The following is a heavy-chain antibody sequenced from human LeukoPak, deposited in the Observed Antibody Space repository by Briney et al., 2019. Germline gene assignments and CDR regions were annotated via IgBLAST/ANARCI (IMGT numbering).Heavy chain of an antibody. CDR2: ISSSSSYI. CDR1: GFTVSSNY. V-gene: IGHV3-21*01. CDR3: ARGGYSYGYRVDY. Sequence: PGGSLRLSCAASGFTVSSNYMSWVRQAPGKGLEWVSSISSSSSYIYYADSVKGRFTISRDNAKNSLYLQMNSLRAEDTAVYYCARGGYSYGYRVDYWGQGTLVTVSS. J-gene: IGHJ4*02. D-gene: IGHD5-18*01.